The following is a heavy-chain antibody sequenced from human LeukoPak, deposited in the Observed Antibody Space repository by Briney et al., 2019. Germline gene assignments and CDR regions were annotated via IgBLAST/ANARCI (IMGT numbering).Heavy chain of an antibody. J-gene: IGHJ4*02. V-gene: IGHV1-69*04. CDR2: IIPILGIA. Sequence: GASVKVSCKASGGTFSSYAISWVRQAPGQGLEWMGRIIPILGIANYAQKFQGRVTITADKSTSTAYMELSSLRSEDTAVYYCARDPSGGNFPNWGQGTLVTVSS. CDR3: ARDPSGGNFPN. CDR1: GGTFSSYA. D-gene: IGHD4-23*01.